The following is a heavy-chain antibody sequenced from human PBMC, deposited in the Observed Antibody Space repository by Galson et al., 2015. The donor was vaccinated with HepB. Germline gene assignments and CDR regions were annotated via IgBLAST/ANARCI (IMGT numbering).Heavy chain of an antibody. CDR2: IYWNDDK. Sequence: PALVKPTQTLTLTCTFSGFSLSTSGVGVGWIRQPPGKALEWLALIYWNDDKRYSPSLKSRLTITKDTSKNQVVLTMTNMDPVDTATYYCAHRQTPTEEWELLGPKHFDYWGQGTLVTVSS. V-gene: IGHV2-5*01. CDR3: AHRQTPTEEWELLGPKHFDY. CDR1: GFSLSTSGVG. J-gene: IGHJ4*02. D-gene: IGHD1-26*01.